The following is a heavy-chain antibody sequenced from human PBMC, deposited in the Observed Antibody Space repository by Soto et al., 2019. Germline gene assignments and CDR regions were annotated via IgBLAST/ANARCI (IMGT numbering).Heavy chain of an antibody. V-gene: IGHV3-53*01. CDR3: DFQATDGIRDTVPVSAFLLNRSSDL. D-gene: IGHD5-18*01. CDR2: IYSGGST. Sequence: PGKVLEWVSVIYSGGSTYYADSVKGRFTISIDNSKNTLYLQMNSLRAEDTAVYYCDFQATDGIRDTVPVSAFLLNRSSDL. J-gene: IGHJ2*01.